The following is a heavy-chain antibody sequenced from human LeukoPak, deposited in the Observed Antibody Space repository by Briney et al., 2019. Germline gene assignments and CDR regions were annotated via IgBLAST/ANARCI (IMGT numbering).Heavy chain of an antibody. J-gene: IGHJ6*02. V-gene: IGHV4-59*01. CDR1: GGSISSYY. Sequence: SETLSLTCTVSGGSISSYYWSWIRQPPGKGLEWIGYIYYSGSTNYNPSLKSRVTISVDTSKNQFSLKLSSVTAADTAVYYCARDVLAYGSGSDVWGQGTTVTVSS. CDR2: IYYSGST. CDR3: ARDVLAYGSGSDV. D-gene: IGHD3-10*01.